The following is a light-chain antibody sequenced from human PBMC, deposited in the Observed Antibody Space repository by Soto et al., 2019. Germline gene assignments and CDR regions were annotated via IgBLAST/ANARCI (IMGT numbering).Light chain of an antibody. CDR1: QAINNV. CDR2: AAS. J-gene: IGKJ1*01. CDR3: HQLNTFPRT. Sequence: DIQLTQSPSFLSASVGDRVIITCRASQAINNVLAWYQQKPGTAPKLLIYAASTLQSGVPSRFSGSGSGTELTLTISSLQPDDFATYYCHQLNTFPRTFGQGTKVEIK. V-gene: IGKV1-9*01.